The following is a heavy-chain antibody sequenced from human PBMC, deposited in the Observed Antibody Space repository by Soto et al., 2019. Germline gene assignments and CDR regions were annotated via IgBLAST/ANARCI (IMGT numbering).Heavy chain of an antibody. CDR2: ISWNGGTT. D-gene: IGHD3-22*01. CDR3: ARDVPYVGYDSIGYFDY. Sequence: EVHLVESGGGVVRPGGSLRLSCVASGFTFDDFGMSWVRQAPGKGLEWVSGISWNGGTTDYADSVKGRFTISRDNAKNSLYLQMNSLRAEDAALYYCARDVPYVGYDSIGYFDYWGQGTLVTVSS. V-gene: IGHV3-20*04. CDR1: GFTFDDFG. J-gene: IGHJ4*02.